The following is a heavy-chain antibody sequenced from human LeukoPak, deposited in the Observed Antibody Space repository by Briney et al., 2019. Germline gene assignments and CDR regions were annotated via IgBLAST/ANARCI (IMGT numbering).Heavy chain of an antibody. D-gene: IGHD3-22*01. CDR1: GGSINTYY. CDR2: IYSSGST. J-gene: IGHJ4*02. Sequence: SETLSLTCTVSGGSINTYYWGWIRQPSGKGLEWIGNIYSSGSTNYNPSLKSRVTISVDTSKNQFSLKLSSVTAADTAVYYCARQERYYYDSSGFYYFDYWGQGTLVTVSS. CDR3: ARQERYYYDSSGFYYFDY. V-gene: IGHV4-59*08.